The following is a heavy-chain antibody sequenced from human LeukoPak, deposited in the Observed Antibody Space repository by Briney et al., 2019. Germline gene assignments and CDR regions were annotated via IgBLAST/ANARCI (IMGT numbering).Heavy chain of an antibody. V-gene: IGHV3-23*01. Sequence: GGSLRLSCEASGLTFDIYSMSWVRQAPGKGLEWVAAISNSGGITMYADSVKGRFTISRDNSKNTLYLQMTSLRAEDTAVYYCAKGKVVPAAIETEYYFDYWGQGTLVTVSS. D-gene: IGHD2-2*01. CDR2: ISNSGGIT. CDR3: AKGKVVPAAIETEYYFDY. J-gene: IGHJ4*02. CDR1: GLTFDIYS.